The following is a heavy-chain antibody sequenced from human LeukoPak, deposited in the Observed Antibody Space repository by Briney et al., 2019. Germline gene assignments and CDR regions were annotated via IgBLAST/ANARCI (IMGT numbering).Heavy chain of an antibody. J-gene: IGHJ4*02. D-gene: IGHD6-13*01. CDR3: AREEGMEGSSWTDY. V-gene: IGHV1-2*02. CDR2: INPNSGGT. CDR1: GYTFTGYY. Sequence: GASVKVSCKASGYTFTGYYMHWVRQAPGQGLEWMGWINPNSGGTNYAQKFQGRVTMTRDTPISTAYMELSRLRSDDTAVYYCAREEGMEGSSWTDYWGQGTLVTVSS.